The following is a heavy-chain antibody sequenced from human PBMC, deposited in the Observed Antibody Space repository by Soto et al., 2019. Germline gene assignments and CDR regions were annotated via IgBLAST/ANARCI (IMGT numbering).Heavy chain of an antibody. V-gene: IGHV4-31*03. D-gene: IGHD3-22*01. J-gene: IGHJ4*02. CDR2: IYYSGST. CDR1: GGSISSGGYY. Sequence: SETLSLTCTVSGGSISSGGYYWSWIRQHPGKGLEWIGYIYYSGSTYYNPSLKSRVTISVDTSKNQFSLKLSSVTAADTAVYYCARGSRLFAFDYWGQGTLVTVSS. CDR3: ARGSRLFAFDY.